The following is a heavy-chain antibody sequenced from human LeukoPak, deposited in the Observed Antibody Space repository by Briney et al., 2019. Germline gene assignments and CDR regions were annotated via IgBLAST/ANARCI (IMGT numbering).Heavy chain of an antibody. V-gene: IGHV3-9*01. J-gene: IGHJ6*02. Sequence: GRSLRLSCAASGFTFDDYAMHWVRQAPGKGLEWVSGISWNSGSIGYADSVKGRFTISRDNAKNSLYLQMNSLGAEDTALYYCAKDGDSGYDASYYYYGMDVWGQGTMVTVSS. D-gene: IGHD5-12*01. CDR2: ISWNSGSI. CDR1: GFTFDDYA. CDR3: AKDGDSGYDASYYYYGMDV.